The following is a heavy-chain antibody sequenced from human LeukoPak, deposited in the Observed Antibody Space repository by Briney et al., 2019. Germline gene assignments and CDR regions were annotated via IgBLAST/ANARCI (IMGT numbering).Heavy chain of an antibody. CDR2: FDPEDGET. J-gene: IGHJ4*02. D-gene: IGHD5-24*01. CDR3: ATVSIRPPDSIDY. V-gene: IGHV1-24*01. CDR1: GYTLTELS. Sequence: ASVKVSCKVSGYTLTELSMHWVRQAPGKGLEWMGGFDPEDGETIYAQKFQGRVTMTEDTSTDTAYMELSSLRSEDTAAYYCATVSIRPPDSIDYWGQGTLVTVSS.